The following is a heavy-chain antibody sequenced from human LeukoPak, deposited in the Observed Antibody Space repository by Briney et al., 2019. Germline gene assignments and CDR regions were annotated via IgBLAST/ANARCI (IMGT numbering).Heavy chain of an antibody. CDR1: GGSFSGYY. CDR3: ARPTPAPYDFWSAQSAFDI. J-gene: IGHJ3*02. Sequence: PSETLSLTCAVYGGSFSGYYWSWIRQPPGKGLEWIGSIYYSGSTYYNPSLKSRVTISVDTSKNQFSLKLSSVTAADAAVYYCARPTPAPYDFWSAQSAFDIWGQGTMVTVSS. V-gene: IGHV4-34*01. CDR2: IYYSGST. D-gene: IGHD3-3*01.